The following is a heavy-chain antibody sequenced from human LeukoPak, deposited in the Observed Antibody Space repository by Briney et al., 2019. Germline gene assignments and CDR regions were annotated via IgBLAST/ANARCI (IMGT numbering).Heavy chain of an antibody. CDR1: GFDFNDYG. V-gene: IGHV3-33*01. CDR2: IWYDGSNK. D-gene: IGHD3-16*01. J-gene: IGHJ3*01. CDR3: AREQYDSDDTLDF. Sequence: GRSLRLSCAETGFDFNDYGTHWVRQAPGKGLEWVAVIWYDGSNKYYADSVKGRFTVSRDNSKNTLDLQMSSLRAEDTAVYYCAREQYDSDDTLDFWGQGTLVTVSA.